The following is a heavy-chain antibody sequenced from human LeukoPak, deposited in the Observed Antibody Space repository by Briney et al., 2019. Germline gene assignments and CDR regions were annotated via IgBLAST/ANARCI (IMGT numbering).Heavy chain of an antibody. CDR2: ISGSGGST. Sequence: GGSLRLSCAASGFTFSSYEMNWVRQAPGKGLEWVSGISGSGGSTYYADSVKGRVTISRDNSKNPLYLQMNSLRAEDTAVYYCAKVNWDDAFDIWGQGTMVTASS. V-gene: IGHV3-23*01. J-gene: IGHJ3*02. CDR3: AKVNWDDAFDI. CDR1: GFTFSSYE. D-gene: IGHD1-1*01.